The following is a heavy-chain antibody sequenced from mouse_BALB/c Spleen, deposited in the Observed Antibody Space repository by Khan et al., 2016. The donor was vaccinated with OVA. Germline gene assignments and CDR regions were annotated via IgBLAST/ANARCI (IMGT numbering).Heavy chain of an antibody. CDR2: ISYSGVT. D-gene: IGHD1-1*01. CDR1: GYSITSGYA. J-gene: IGHJ2*01. CDR3: ARGNYYGYYVDY. Sequence: EVKLLESGPGLVQPSQSLSLTCTVTGYSITSGYAWNWIRQFPGNKLEWMGYISYSGVTSSPPSLKSRISITRDTSKNQFFLQLNSVTTEDTATYYCARGNYYGYYVDYWGQGTTLTVSS. V-gene: IGHV3-2*02.